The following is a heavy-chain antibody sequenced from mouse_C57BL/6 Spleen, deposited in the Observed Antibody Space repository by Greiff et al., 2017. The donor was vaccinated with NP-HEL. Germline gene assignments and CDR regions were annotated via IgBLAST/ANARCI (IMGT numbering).Heavy chain of an antibody. CDR1: GYTFTSYW. Sequence: QVQLQQPGAELVKPGASVKMSCKASGYTFTSYWITWVKQRPGQGLEWIGDIYPGSGSTNYNEKFKSKATLTVDTSSSTAYMQLSSLTSEDSAVYYGARGSSGYASWFAYWGQGTLVTVSA. D-gene: IGHD3-2*02. J-gene: IGHJ3*01. CDR3: ARGSSGYASWFAY. V-gene: IGHV1-55*01. CDR2: IYPGSGST.